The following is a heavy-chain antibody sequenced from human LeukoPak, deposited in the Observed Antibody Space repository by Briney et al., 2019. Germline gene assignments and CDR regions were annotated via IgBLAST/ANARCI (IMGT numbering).Heavy chain of an antibody. CDR3: TIDRRDGLRAFDI. CDR1: GFTFRSYV. D-gene: IGHD3-10*01. Sequence: PGGSLNFPCQALGFTFRSYVFTWFRQAPGEGLEWLADISRDGSVKFDADSVRGRFTISRYNYKNTLSLQVNTVRSEDTAVYYCTIDRRDGLRAFDIWGLGTLVTVSS. CDR2: ISRDGSVK. J-gene: IGHJ3*02. V-gene: IGHV3-30-3*01.